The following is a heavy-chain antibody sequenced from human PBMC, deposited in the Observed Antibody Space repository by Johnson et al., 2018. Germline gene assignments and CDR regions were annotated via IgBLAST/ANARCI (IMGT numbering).Heavy chain of an antibody. J-gene: IGHJ5*02. D-gene: IGHD6-19*01. CDR1: GFTFDDYA. Sequence: VQSGRSLRLSCAASGFTFDDYAMHWVRQVPGKGPEWVSGISWNSGSVGYVDSVKGRFTISRDNAKNSLYLEMNSRRTEDTALYQCTKDGSSGWYGGLNNWFDPWGQGTLVTVSS. V-gene: IGHV3-9*01. CDR3: TKDGSSGWYGGLNNWFDP. CDR2: ISWNSGSV.